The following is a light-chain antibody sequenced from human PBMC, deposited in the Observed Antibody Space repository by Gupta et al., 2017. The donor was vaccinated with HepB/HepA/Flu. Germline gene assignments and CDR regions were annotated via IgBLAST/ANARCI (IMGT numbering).Light chain of an antibody. J-gene: IGKJ1*01. CDR2: ESS. CDR1: ASVDHW. Sequence: DIQMTQFPSTLSPSVGDTVTTTGRASASVDHWLAWYRQKPGEGPKVLIHESSTLKSGVTSRFSGSGFGTEFTLTSTRRQNDDFAMYHVQQYKTYWTFGQGTKVEVK. CDR3: QQYKTYWT. V-gene: IGKV1-5*03.